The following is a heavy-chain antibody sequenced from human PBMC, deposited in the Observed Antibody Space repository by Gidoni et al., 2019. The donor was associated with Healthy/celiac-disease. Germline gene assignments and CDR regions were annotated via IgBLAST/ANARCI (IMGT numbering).Heavy chain of an antibody. Sequence: EVQLVESGGGLVQPGGSLRLSCAASGFTFSSYEMNWVRQAPGKGLEWVSYISSSGSTRYYADSVKGRFTISRDNAKNSLYLQMNSLRAEDTAVYYCARDAGDMVQGPYLGGFLDYWGQGTLVTVSS. J-gene: IGHJ4*02. D-gene: IGHD3-10*01. CDR1: GFTFSSYE. CDR2: ISSSGSTR. V-gene: IGHV3-48*03. CDR3: ARDAGDMVQGPYLGGFLDY.